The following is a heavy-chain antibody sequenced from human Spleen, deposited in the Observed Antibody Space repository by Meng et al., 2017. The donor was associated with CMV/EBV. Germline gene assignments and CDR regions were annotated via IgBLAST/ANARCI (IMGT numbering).Heavy chain of an antibody. CDR3: AKISVDTAMAYYYGMDV. J-gene: IGHJ6*02. Sequence: GGSLRFSCEASGFTFVTYGMQWVRQAPGKGMGWVALFRYDGSHQDYADSVKGRFTISRDNSKNTRYLQMNILRAEDTAVYYCAKISVDTAMAYYYGMDVWGQGTTVTVSS. CDR1: GFTFVTYG. V-gene: IGHV3-30*02. D-gene: IGHD5-18*01. CDR2: FRYDGSHQ.